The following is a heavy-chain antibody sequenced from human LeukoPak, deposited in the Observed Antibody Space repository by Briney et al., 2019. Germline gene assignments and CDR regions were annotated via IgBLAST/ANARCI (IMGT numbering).Heavy chain of an antibody. V-gene: IGHV3-30*04. Sequence: PGRSLTLSCAASGFTFSSYAMHWVRQAPGKGLEWVAVISYDGSNKYYADSVKGRFTISRDNSKNTLYLQMNSLRAEDTAVYYCALSPLYGMDVWGQGTTVTVSS. CDR2: ISYDGSNK. CDR1: GFTFSSYA. J-gene: IGHJ6*02. CDR3: ALSPLYGMDV.